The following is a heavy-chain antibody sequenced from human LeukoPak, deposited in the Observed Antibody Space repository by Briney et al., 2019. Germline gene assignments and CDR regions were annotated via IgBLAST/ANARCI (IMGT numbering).Heavy chain of an antibody. CDR1: GGCTSNCGDY. CDR3: ARAGYCSGGSCYKNFDY. CDR2: MYYSGVT. D-gene: IGHD2-15*01. Sequence: SQTLSLTCTFSGGCTSNCGDYCSWIRQHPGNGLKCMGYMYYSGVTYYNPYVNSRVTISVDTSKNQFSLNLSSVPAADTAVSYCARAGYCSGGSCYKNFDYWGQGTLVTVSS. J-gene: IGHJ4*02. V-gene: IGHV4-31*03.